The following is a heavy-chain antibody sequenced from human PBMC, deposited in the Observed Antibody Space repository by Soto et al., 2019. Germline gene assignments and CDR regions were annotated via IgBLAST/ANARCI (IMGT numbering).Heavy chain of an antibody. V-gene: IGHV1-69*12. D-gene: IGHD1-1*01. CDR1: GGTFSSYA. J-gene: IGHJ4*02. Sequence: QVQLVQSGAEVKKPGSSVKVSCKASGGTFSSYAISWVRQAPGQGLEWMGGIIPIFGTADYAQKFQGRVMITADESTSTAYMELSSLRSEDTAVYYCASMLDHYYFDYWGQGTLVTVSS. CDR2: IIPIFGTA. CDR3: ASMLDHYYFDY.